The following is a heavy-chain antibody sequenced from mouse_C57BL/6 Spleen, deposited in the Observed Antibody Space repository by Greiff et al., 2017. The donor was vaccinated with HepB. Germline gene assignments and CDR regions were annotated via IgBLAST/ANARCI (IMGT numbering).Heavy chain of an antibody. CDR3: ATAQAHYAMDY. Sequence: QVQLKQSGAELAKPGASVKLSCKASGYTFTSYWMHWVKQRPGQGLEWIGYINPSSGYTKYNQKFKDKATLTADKSSSTAYMQLSSLTYEDSAVYYCATAQAHYAMDYWGQGTSVTVSS. J-gene: IGHJ4*01. D-gene: IGHD3-2*02. CDR2: INPSSGYT. CDR1: GYTFTSYW. V-gene: IGHV1-7*01.